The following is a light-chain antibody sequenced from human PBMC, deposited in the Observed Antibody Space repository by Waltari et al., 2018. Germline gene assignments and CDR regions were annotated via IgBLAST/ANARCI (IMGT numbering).Light chain of an antibody. CDR3: QQYVTSLWT. J-gene: IGKJ1*01. V-gene: IGKV3-20*01. CDR2: GAS. CDR1: QSVSSSF. Sequence: DIVLTQSPGTLSLSPGERATLSCRARQSVSSSFLAWYQQKVVQSPRLLLYGASNRAADIPDRFSGSGSGTDFTLTSSRLEPEDFAVYYCQQYVTSLWTVGQGTKVEIK.